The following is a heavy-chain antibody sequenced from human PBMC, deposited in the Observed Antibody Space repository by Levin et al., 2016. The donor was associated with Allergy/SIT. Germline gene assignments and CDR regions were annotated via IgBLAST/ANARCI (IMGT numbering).Heavy chain of an antibody. D-gene: IGHD3-22*01. CDR2: ISGSGGTT. J-gene: IGHJ4*02. CDR3: GRVYYYESSGYHPPAY. V-gene: IGHV3-23*01. Sequence: WIRQPPGKGLEWVSVISGSGGTTYYAGSVKGRFTISRDNSKNTVDLQMNSLRAEDTAIYYCGRVYYYESSGYHPPAYWGQGTLVTVSS.